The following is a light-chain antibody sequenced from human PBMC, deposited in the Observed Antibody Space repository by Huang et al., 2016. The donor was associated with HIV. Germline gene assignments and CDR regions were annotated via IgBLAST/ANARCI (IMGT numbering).Light chain of an antibody. CDR3: QQYYTKPFT. Sequence: QDISNSLAWYQQRPGETPRLLLFAGSRLESGVPSRFSGSRSGTDFTFTISSLQPEDFASYYCQQYYTKPFTFGQGTKLEIK. V-gene: IGKV1-NL1*01. CDR2: AGS. J-gene: IGKJ2*01. CDR1: QDISNS.